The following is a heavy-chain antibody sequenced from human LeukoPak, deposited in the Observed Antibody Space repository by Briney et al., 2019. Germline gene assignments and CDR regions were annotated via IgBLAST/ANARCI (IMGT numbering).Heavy chain of an antibody. Sequence: GGSLRLSCAASGFTVSSNYMSWARQAPGKGLEWVSVIYSGGSTYYADSVKGRFTISRDNSKNTLYLQMNSLRAEDTAVYYCARDGGGRYFDWLFGDWGQGTLVTVSS. D-gene: IGHD3-9*01. J-gene: IGHJ4*02. CDR2: IYSGGST. CDR1: GFTVSSNY. V-gene: IGHV3-66*01. CDR3: ARDGGGRYFDWLFGD.